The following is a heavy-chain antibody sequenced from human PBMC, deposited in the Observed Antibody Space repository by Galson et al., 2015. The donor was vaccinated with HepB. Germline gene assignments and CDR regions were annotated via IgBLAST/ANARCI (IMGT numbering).Heavy chain of an antibody. CDR1: GGSFSAYY. Sequence: SETLSLTCAVYGGSFSAYYWSWIRQPPGKGLKWIGEINHSGSTNYNPSLKSRVTMSVDTSKNQFSLKLSSVTAADTAVYYCVRVGFWSGYYTRWFDPWGQGSLVTVSS. CDR3: VRVGFWSGYYTRWFDP. V-gene: IGHV4-34*01. CDR2: INHSGST. D-gene: IGHD3-3*01. J-gene: IGHJ5*02.